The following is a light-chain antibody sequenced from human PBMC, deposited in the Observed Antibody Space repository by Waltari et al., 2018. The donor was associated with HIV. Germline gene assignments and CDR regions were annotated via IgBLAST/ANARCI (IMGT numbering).Light chain of an antibody. CDR2: GAS. J-gene: IGKJ2*01. V-gene: IGKV3-15*01. CDR3: QQYTNWYT. Sequence: PGGRATLSCRASQSVRSNLAWYQQRPGQAPRLLIYGASARATGIPARFSGSGSGTEFTLTISSLQSEDFAVYYCQQYTNWYTFGQGTKLEIK. CDR1: QSVRSN.